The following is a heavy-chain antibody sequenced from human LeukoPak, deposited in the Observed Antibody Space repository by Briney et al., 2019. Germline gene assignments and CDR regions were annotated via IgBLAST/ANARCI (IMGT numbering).Heavy chain of an antibody. CDR2: INPNSGDT. Sequence: ASVMVSCMPSGYTFTVYYIHTVRQAPGQGLEWMGWINPNSGDTNYAQKFQGRVTVTRDTSISTAFMELIRLTSDDTAVYYCAREGAGGSWAGYWGQGTLVTVSS. D-gene: IGHD1-26*01. CDR1: GYTFTVYY. CDR3: AREGAGGSWAGY. J-gene: IGHJ4*02. V-gene: IGHV1-2*02.